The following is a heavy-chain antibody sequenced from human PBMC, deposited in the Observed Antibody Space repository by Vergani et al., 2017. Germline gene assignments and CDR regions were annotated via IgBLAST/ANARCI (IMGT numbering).Heavy chain of an antibody. CDR3: ARGAYSSSSGDYYYYGMDV. D-gene: IGHD6-6*01. CDR2: INTGNGNT. Sequence: QVQLVQSGAEVKKPGASVKVSCKASGYTFTSYPMHWVRQAPGQRLEWMGWINTGNGNTKYSQKFQGRVTITRDTSASTVYMKLSSLGSEDTAVYYCARGAYSSSSGDYYYYGMDVWGQGTTVTVSS. CDR1: GYTFTSYP. J-gene: IGHJ6*02. V-gene: IGHV1-3*04.